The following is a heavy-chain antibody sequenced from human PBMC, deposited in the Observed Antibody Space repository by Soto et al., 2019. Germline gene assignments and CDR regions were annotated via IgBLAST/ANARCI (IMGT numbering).Heavy chain of an antibody. CDR1: GGAFNNYV. Sequence: SVKVSCKASGGAFNNYVINWVRQAPGQGLEWMGGIIPIFGTANYAQKFQGRVTITADKSTSTAYMELNSLRSEDTAVYYCAGRCDSTSCLAHFDYWGQGTLVTVSS. J-gene: IGHJ4*02. D-gene: IGHD2-2*01. V-gene: IGHV1-69*06. CDR2: IIPIFGTA. CDR3: AGRCDSTSCLAHFDY.